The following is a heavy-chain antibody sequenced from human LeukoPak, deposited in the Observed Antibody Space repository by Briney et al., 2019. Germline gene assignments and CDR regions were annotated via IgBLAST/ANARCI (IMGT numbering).Heavy chain of an antibody. CDR1: GFTFGNYA. J-gene: IGHJ4*02. Sequence: GRSLRLSCTASGFTFGNYALSWFRQAPGKGLGWVAFIRSKTYRGTTEYAASVKGRFTISRDDSKSIAYLQMNSLKTEDTAVYYCARANSFDSSGYYFDYWGQGTLVTVSS. CDR2: IRSKTYRGTT. V-gene: IGHV3-49*03. CDR3: ARANSFDSSGYYFDY. D-gene: IGHD3-22*01.